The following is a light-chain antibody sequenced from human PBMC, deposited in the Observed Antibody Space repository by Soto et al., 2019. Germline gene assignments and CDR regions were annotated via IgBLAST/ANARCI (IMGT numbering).Light chain of an antibody. J-gene: IGKJ5*01. CDR2: GAS. V-gene: IGKV3-20*01. CDR1: QSVCSSY. CDR3: HQYGSSPPVT. Sequence: ENVLTQSPGTLSLSPGERATLSCRASQSVCSSYLAWYQQKPGQAPRLLIYGASSRATGIPDRFSGSGSGTDFTLTISRLEPEDFAMYYCHQYGSSPPVTFGQGTRLEIK.